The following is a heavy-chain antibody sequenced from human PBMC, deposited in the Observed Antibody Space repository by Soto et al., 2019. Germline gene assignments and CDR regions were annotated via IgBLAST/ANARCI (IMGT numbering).Heavy chain of an antibody. D-gene: IGHD6-6*01. CDR1: GFIFSNYG. CDR3: ARSGLMSSSSSHAYYYYYGMDV. Sequence: GGSLRLSCAASGFIFSNYGIHWVRQAPGKGLEWVAFISYDGSNKYYADSVKGRFAISRDNSKNTLYLQMNSLRAEDTAVYYCARSGLMSSSSSHAYYYYYGMDVWGQGTTVTVSS. J-gene: IGHJ6*02. CDR2: ISYDGSNK. V-gene: IGHV3-30*19.